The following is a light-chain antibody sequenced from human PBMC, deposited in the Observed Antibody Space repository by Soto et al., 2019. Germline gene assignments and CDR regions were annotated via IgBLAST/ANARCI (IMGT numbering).Light chain of an antibody. CDR1: SSDVGGYNY. J-gene: IGLJ3*02. CDR2: EVS. V-gene: IGLV2-14*01. CDR3: SSYTSSSTRV. Sequence: QSALTQPASVSGSPGQSITISCTGTSSDVGGYNYVSWYQQHPGKAPKLMIYEVSNRPSGVSNRFSGSKSGNTASLTISGXXXXXXXXYYCSSYTSSSTRVFGGGTQLTVL.